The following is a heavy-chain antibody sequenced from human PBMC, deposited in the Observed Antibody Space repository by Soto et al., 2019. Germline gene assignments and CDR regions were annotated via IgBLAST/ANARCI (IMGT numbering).Heavy chain of an antibody. CDR3: ARDKYGSGESGRQNWFDP. Sequence: PLETLPLTCTVSGGSISSSYWSWIRQPPGKGLEWLAYIYDDGSANYNPSLQSRATISLDMSKNQFSLKLTSVTAADTAVYYCARDKYGSGESGRQNWFDPWGQGTIVTVSS. CDR1: GGSISSSY. D-gene: IGHD2-15*01. CDR2: IYDDGSA. J-gene: IGHJ5*02. V-gene: IGHV4-59*01.